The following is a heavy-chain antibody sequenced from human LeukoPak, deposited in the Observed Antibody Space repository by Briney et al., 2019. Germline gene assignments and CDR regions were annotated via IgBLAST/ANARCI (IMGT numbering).Heavy chain of an antibody. CDR3: ARDRSDYFDY. V-gene: IGHV3-7*01. CDR2: IKQDGSEK. D-gene: IGHD3-3*01. CDR1: GSTFSSYW. J-gene: IGHJ4*02. Sequence: QPGGSLRLSCAASGSTFSSYWMSWVRQAPGKGLEWVANIKQDGSEKYYVDSVKGRFTISRDNAKNSLYLQMNSLRAEDTAVYYCARDRSDYFDYWGQGTLVTVSS.